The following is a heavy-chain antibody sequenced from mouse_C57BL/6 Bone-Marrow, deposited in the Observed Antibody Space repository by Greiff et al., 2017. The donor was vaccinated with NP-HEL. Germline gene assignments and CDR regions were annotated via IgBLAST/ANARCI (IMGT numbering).Heavy chain of an antibody. J-gene: IGHJ2*01. D-gene: IGHD4-1*01. CDR1: GYAFSSSW. CDR3: ARSDWDGGYYFDY. Sequence: VQLQQSGPELVKPGASVKISCKASGYAFSSSWMNWVKQRPGKGLEWIGRIYPGDGDTNYNGKFKGKATLTADKSSSTAYMQLSSLTSEDSAVYFCARSDWDGGYYFDYWGKGTTLTVSS. CDR2: IYPGDGDT. V-gene: IGHV1-82*01.